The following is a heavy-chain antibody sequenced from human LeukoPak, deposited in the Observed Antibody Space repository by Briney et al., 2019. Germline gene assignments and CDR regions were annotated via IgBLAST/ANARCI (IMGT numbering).Heavy chain of an antibody. CDR3: AKAGYGSGSYLRYYYYGMDV. J-gene: IGHJ6*02. V-gene: IGHV2-5*02. CDR1: GLSLNTAGVG. Sequence: SGPTLVKPTQTLTLTCTLSGLSLNTAGVGVGWIRQPPGKALEWLALIYWDDDKRYNPSLRTRLTITKDTSKNQVVLTVTNMDPVDTATYYCAKAGYGSGSYLRYYYYGMDVWGQGTTVTVSS. D-gene: IGHD3-10*01. CDR2: IYWDDDK.